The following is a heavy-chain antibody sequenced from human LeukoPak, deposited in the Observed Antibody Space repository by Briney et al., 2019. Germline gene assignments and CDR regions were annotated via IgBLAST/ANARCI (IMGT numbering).Heavy chain of an antibody. D-gene: IGHD6-13*01. Sequence: GGSLRLSCAASGFTFSSYEMNWVRQAPGKGLEWVSYISSSSSTIYYADSVKGRFTISRDNAKNSLYLQMNSLRAEDTAVYYCARALQLDIWGQGTMVTVSS. J-gene: IGHJ3*02. CDR1: GFTFSSYE. V-gene: IGHV3-48*01. CDR2: ISSSSSTI. CDR3: ARALQLDI.